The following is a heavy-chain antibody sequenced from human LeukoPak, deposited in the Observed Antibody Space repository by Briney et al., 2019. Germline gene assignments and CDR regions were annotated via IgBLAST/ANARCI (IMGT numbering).Heavy chain of an antibody. D-gene: IGHD1-26*01. CDR2: IRNKPNGYTT. CDR1: GFTFSDHY. Sequence: GRSLRLSCAASGFTFSDHYMDWVRQAPRKGLEWIGRIRNKPNGYTTEYAASVRGRFTISRDDSKNSLYLQMNSLKSEDTAVYYCVMSITGSCFDHWGQGTLVTVSS. CDR3: VMSITGSCFDH. J-gene: IGHJ4*02. V-gene: IGHV3-72*01.